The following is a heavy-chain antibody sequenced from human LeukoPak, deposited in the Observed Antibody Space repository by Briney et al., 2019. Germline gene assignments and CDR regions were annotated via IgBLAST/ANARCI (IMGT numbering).Heavy chain of an antibody. CDR1: GYTFTSYG. Sequence: ASVKVSCKASGYTFTSYGISWVRQAPGQGLEWMGWISAYNGNTNYAQKLQGRVTMTTDTSTSTAYMELRSLRSDDTAVYYCARVRVGLSGGDCYDEWGQGTMVTVSS. CDR2: ISAYNGNT. V-gene: IGHV1-18*01. J-gene: IGHJ3*01. CDR3: ARVRVGLSGGDCYDE. D-gene: IGHD2-21*02.